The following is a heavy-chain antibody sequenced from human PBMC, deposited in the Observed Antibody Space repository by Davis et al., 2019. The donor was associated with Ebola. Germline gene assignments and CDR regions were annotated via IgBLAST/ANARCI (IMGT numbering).Heavy chain of an antibody. V-gene: IGHV3-30-3*02. Sequence: GGSLRLSCAASGFTFSSYAMHWVRQAPGKGLEWVAVISYDGSNKYYADSVKGRFTISRDNSENKVFLQLNSLRTEDTAVYYCAKDLVVLVVYGTFDSWGQGALVTVSS. CDR3: AKDLVVLVVYGTFDS. CDR2: ISYDGSNK. J-gene: IGHJ4*02. CDR1: GFTFSSYA. D-gene: IGHD2-2*01.